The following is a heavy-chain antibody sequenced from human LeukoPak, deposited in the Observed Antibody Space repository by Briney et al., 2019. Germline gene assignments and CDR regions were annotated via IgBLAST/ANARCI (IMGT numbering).Heavy chain of an antibody. J-gene: IGHJ4*02. CDR2: INQDGGGK. CDR1: GFTISNYW. V-gene: IGHV3-7*01. CDR3: ARDLFDY. Sequence: GGSLRLSCAASGFTISNYWMSWVRQAPGKGLEWVATINQDGGGKYYVDSVKGRFTISRDSAKNSLYLQMNSLTAEDTAVYYCARDLFDYWGQGTLVTVSS.